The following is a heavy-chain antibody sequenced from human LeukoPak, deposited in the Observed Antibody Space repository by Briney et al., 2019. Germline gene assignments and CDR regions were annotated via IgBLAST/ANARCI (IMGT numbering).Heavy chain of an antibody. CDR3: AKGGNYYMDV. CDR1: GFTFSSYG. Sequence: GGSLRLSCAASGFTFSSYGMSWVRQAPGKGLEWVSAISGSGGSTYYADSVKGRFTISRDNSKNTLYLQMSSLRAEDTAVYYCAKGGNYYMDVWGKGTTVTISS. CDR2: ISGSGGST. V-gene: IGHV3-23*01. J-gene: IGHJ6*03.